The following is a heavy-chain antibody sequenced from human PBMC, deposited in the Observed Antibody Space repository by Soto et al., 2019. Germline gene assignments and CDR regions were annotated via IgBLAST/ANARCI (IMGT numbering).Heavy chain of an antibody. CDR3: ARVWGLWSGYYRSGVDGFDP. CDR2: ISAYNGNT. J-gene: IGHJ5*02. D-gene: IGHD3-3*01. Sequence: QVQLVQSGDEVKKPGASVKVSCKASGYTFTSYGISWVRQAPGQGLEWMGWISAYNGNTNYAQKLQGRVTMTTDTSTSTADISLRSLRSDDTAVYYCARVWGLWSGYYRSGVDGFDPWGQGTLVTVSS. CDR1: GYTFTSYG. V-gene: IGHV1-18*01.